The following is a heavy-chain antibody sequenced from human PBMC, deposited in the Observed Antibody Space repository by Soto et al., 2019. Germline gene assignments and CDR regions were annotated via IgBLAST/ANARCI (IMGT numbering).Heavy chain of an antibody. V-gene: IGHV4-30-4*01. CDR2: IYYSGST. D-gene: IGHD5-12*01. J-gene: IGHJ4*02. CDR1: GGSISSGDYY. Sequence: QVQLQESGPGLVKPSQTLSLTCTVSGGSISSGDYYWSWIRQPPGKGLEWIGYIYYSGSTYYNPSLKSRVTISVDTSKNQFSLKLSSVTAADTAVYYCARQPLQIVATINNYFDYWGQGTLVTVSS. CDR3: ARQPLQIVATINNYFDY.